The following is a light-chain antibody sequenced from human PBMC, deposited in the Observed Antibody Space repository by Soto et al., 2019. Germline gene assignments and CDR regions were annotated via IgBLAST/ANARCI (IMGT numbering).Light chain of an antibody. CDR1: SSDVGGYNY. CDR2: EVS. V-gene: IGLV2-8*01. J-gene: IGLJ3*02. CDR3: SSYAGSNNLG. Sequence: QSALTQPPSASGSPGQSVTISCTGTSSDVGGYNYVSWYQQHPGKAPKLMIYEVSKRPSGVPDRFSGSKSGNTASLTVSGLQAEDEAAYYCSSYAGSNNLGFGGGTQLTVL.